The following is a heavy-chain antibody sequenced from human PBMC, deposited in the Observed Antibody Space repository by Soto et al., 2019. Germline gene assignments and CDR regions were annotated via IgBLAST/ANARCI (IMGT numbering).Heavy chain of an antibody. CDR2: ISLYNGNT. CDR1: DFSFTSHG. Sequence: QIQLVQSGPEVKKPGASMKVSCKAYDFSFTSHGISWVRQAPGQGLEWMGWISLYNGNTNYAQQFQGRVTMTTDTATSTAYMELRSLRSDDTAMYFCAIYHLELFRFDYWGQGNLVTVSS. V-gene: IGHV1-18*04. D-gene: IGHD2-2*01. J-gene: IGHJ4*02. CDR3: AIYHLELFRFDY.